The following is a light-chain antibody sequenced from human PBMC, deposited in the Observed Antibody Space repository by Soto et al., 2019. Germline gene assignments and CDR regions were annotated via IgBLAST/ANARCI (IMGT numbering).Light chain of an antibody. J-gene: IGKJ5*01. V-gene: IGKV3-20*01. Sequence: EIVLTQSPATLSLSPGERATLSCRASQSVSSYLAWYQQKPGQAPRLLIYDASSRATGIPDRFSGSGSGTDFTLTISRLEPEDFAMYYCHQYGSSPPVTFGQGTRLEIK. CDR2: DAS. CDR3: HQYGSSPPVT. CDR1: QSVSSY.